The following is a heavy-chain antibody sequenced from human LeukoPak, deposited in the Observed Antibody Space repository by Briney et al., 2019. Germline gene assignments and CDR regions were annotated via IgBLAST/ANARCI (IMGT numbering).Heavy chain of an antibody. J-gene: IGHJ4*02. D-gene: IGHD5-18*01. CDR1: GFTFDDYA. Sequence: PGGSLRLSCAASGFTFDDYAMHWVRQAPGKGLEWFSGISWNSGSIGYADSVKGRFTISRDNAKNSLYLQMNSLRAEDTALYYCAKADGSGYSYGPLDYWGQGTLVTVSS. CDR2: ISWNSGSI. V-gene: IGHV3-9*01. CDR3: AKADGSGYSYGPLDY.